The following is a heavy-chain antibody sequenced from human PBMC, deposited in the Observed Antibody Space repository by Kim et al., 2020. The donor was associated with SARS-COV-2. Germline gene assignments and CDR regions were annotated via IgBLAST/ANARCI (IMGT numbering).Heavy chain of an antibody. V-gene: IGHV1-8*01. CDR1: GYTFSSYD. J-gene: IGHJ5*02. Sequence: ASVKVSCTASGYTFSSYDINWVRQATGQGPEWMGWMNPNSGRTGYSQKFQGRVPMTSNTSINTAYMELSSLRSEDTAVYYCARGRSRLRRISWVDPWGQGTLVTVSS. CDR3: ARGRSRLRRISWVDP. D-gene: IGHD4-17*01. CDR2: MNPNSGRT.